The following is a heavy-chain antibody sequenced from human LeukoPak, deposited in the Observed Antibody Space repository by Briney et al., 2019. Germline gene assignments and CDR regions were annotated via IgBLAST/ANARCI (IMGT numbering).Heavy chain of an antibody. CDR3: ASSGSYRFDY. J-gene: IGHJ4*02. CDR2: ITASGTAM. Sequence: GGSLRLSCAASGFTFSSYSINWVRQAPGKGLEWVSHITASGTAMFYADSVKGRFTISRDNAKNSLYLQMNSLRDEDTAVYYCASSGSYRFDYWGQGTLVTVSS. D-gene: IGHD1-26*01. V-gene: IGHV3-48*02. CDR1: GFTFSSYS.